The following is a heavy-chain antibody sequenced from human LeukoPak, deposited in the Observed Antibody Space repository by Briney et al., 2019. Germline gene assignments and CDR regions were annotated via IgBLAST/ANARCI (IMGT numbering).Heavy chain of an antibody. D-gene: IGHD3-10*01. CDR3: AKDLGGTYYYGSGSYYSGMDV. CDR2: ISWDGGST. J-gene: IGHJ6*04. V-gene: IGHV3-43D*04. CDR1: GFTFDDYA. Sequence: GGSLSLSCAASGFTFDDYAMHWVRQAPGKGLEWVSLISWDGGSTYYADSVKGRFTISRDNSKNSLYLQMNSLRAEDTALYYCAKDLGGTYYYGSGSYYSGMDVWGKGTTVTVSS.